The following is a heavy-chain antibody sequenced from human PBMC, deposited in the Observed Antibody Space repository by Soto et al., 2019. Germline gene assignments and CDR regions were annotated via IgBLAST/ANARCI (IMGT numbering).Heavy chain of an antibody. D-gene: IGHD3-22*01. V-gene: IGHV3-23*01. CDR2: ISGNGGRT. CDR3: VSHDRDYYDRDDYSDYFDY. CDR1: GFMFDNYV. J-gene: IGHJ4*02. Sequence: PGGSLRVSWAASGFMFDNYVLSWVRQAPGKGLEWVSAISGNGGRTFYAGSVKGRFTVSRDNPKSTLSLQMNSLRVDDTAVYYCVSHDRDYYDRDDYSDYFDYWGQGTQVTVSS.